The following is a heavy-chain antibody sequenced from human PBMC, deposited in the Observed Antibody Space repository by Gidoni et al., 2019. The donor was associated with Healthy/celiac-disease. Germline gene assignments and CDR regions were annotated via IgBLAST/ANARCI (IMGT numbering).Heavy chain of an antibody. CDR2: ISGSGGST. D-gene: IGHD4-4*01. V-gene: IGHV3-23*01. CDR3: AKDVDDYSNYWYFDL. Sequence: EVQLLESGGGLVQPGGSLRLSCAASGFTFSSYAMSWVRQAPGKGLEWVSAISGSGGSTYYADSVKGRFTISRENSKNTLYLQMNSLRAEDTAVYYCAKDVDDYSNYWYFDLWGRGTLVTVSS. CDR1: GFTFSSYA. J-gene: IGHJ2*01.